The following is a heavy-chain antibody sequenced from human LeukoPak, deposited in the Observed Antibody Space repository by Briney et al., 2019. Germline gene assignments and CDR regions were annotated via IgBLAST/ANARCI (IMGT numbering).Heavy chain of an antibody. CDR1: GYTFTSYG. V-gene: IGHV1-18*04. CDR2: ISAYNGNT. Sequence: GASVKVSCKASGYTFTSYGISWGRQAPGPGLEWMGWISAYNGNTNYAHKLQGRVTMTTDTSRSTAYMELRSLRSDDTAVYYCARAGLLWFGELLQVGLMDVWGKGTTVTVSS. CDR3: ARAGLLWFGELLQVGLMDV. D-gene: IGHD3-10*01. J-gene: IGHJ6*04.